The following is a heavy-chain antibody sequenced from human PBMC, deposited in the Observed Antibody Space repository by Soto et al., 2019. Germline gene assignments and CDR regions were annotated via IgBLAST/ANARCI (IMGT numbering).Heavy chain of an antibody. Sequence: QVQLVQSGAEVQKPGSSVKVSCKASGGTFSSYAISWVRQAPGQGLEWMGGIIPIFGTANYAQKFQGRVTLTADESTSTAYMELSSLRSEDTAVYYCASSRQWGGPYYYGMDVWGQGTTVTVSS. CDR3: ASSRQWGGPYYYGMDV. D-gene: IGHD6-19*01. J-gene: IGHJ6*02. CDR1: GGTFSSYA. V-gene: IGHV1-69*01. CDR2: IIPIFGTA.